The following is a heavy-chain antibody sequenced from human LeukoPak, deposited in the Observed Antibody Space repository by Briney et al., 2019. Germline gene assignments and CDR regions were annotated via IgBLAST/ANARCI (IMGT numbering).Heavy chain of an antibody. J-gene: IGHJ4*02. D-gene: IGHD1-26*01. Sequence: GGSLRLSCAASGFTVSSNYMSWVRQAPGKGLEWVSVIYSGGSTYYAGSVKGRFTISRDNSKDTLYLQMNSLRAEDTAVYYCARSAIVPGDDYWGQGTLVTVSS. CDR1: GFTVSSNY. CDR3: ARSAIVPGDDY. CDR2: IYSGGST. V-gene: IGHV3-66*02.